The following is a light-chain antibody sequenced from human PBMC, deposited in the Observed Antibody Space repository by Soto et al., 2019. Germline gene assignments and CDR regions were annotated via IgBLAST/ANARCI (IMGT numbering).Light chain of an antibody. Sequence: EVVLTQSPGTLSLPPGARATLSCRASQTLSSNYLAWYQQIAGQAPRLLLYGASSSATGIPDMFSGSWSVTDFTLTISRLEPEDFAVYDCQQYGSSPPRYTFGQGTKLEIK. CDR2: GAS. CDR3: QQYGSSPPRYT. CDR1: QTLSSNY. J-gene: IGKJ2*01. V-gene: IGKV3-20*01.